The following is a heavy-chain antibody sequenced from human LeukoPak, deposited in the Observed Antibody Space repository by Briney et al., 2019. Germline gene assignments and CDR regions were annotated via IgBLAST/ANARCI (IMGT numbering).Heavy chain of an antibody. Sequence: PGGSLRLSCTASGLTFSTYWVHWVRHAPGKGLVWVSQIKFDGSLASYADSVKGRFTISRDNAKNTLYLQVNTLGTEDTAVYYCVTGHYDSRMYFDLWGRGTLVTVSS. CDR3: VTGHYDSRMYFDL. CDR1: GLTFSTYW. CDR2: IKFDGSLA. D-gene: IGHD3-16*01. J-gene: IGHJ2*01. V-gene: IGHV3-74*01.